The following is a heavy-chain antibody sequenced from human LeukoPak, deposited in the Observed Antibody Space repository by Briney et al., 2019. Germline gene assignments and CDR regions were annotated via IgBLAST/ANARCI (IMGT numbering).Heavy chain of an antibody. CDR2: ISSSSNTI. CDR1: GFTFSRYS. J-gene: IGHJ4*02. CDR3: APGYCSSTSCYHYFEY. V-gene: IGHV3-48*01. Sequence: QPGGSLRLSCAASGFTFSRYSMNWVRQAPGKGLEWVSYISSSSNTIYYADSVKGRFTISSDNAKNSLYLQMSSLRVEDTAVYYCAPGYCSSTSCYHYFEYWGQGTLVTVSS. D-gene: IGHD2-2*01.